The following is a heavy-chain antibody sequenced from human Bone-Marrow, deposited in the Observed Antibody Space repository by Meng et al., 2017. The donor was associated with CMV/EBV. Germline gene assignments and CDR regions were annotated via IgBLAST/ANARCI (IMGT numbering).Heavy chain of an antibody. CDR2: ISAYNGNT. CDR3: ARDVALLWFGELLSGFDY. CDR1: GYTFTGYG. D-gene: IGHD3-10*01. V-gene: IGHV1-18*01. Sequence: ASVKVSCKASGYTFTGYGISWVRQAPGQGLEWMGWISAYNGNTNYAQKLQGRVTMTTDTSTSTAYMELRSLRSDDTAVYYCARDVALLWFGELLSGFDYWGQGTLVTVSS. J-gene: IGHJ4*02.